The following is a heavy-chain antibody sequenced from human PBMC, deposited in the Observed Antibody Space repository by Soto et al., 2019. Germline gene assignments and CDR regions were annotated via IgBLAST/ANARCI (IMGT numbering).Heavy chain of an antibody. J-gene: IGHJ5*02. CDR3: AKTAGYDYVWGSSGLDP. Sequence: GGCLRLSCAGAEFALSGYGRHWVRQAPGKGLEWVAVISYDGSDKYYGDSVKGRFTISRDDSKNTLYLQMNSLRVEDTAIYYCAKTAGYDYVWGSSGLDPWGQGTLVTVSS. D-gene: IGHD3-16*01. CDR1: EFALSGYG. V-gene: IGHV3-30*18. CDR2: ISYDGSDK.